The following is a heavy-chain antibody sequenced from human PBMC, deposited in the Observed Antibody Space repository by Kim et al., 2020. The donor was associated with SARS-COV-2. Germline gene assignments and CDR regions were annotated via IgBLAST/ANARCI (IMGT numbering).Heavy chain of an antibody. Sequence: ADSVKGRFTISRDNSKNTLYLQMNSLRAEDTAVYYCARIRYYYGSGSFDYWGQGTLVTVSS. V-gene: IGHV3-53*01. CDR3: ARIRYYYGSGSFDY. D-gene: IGHD3-10*01. J-gene: IGHJ4*02.